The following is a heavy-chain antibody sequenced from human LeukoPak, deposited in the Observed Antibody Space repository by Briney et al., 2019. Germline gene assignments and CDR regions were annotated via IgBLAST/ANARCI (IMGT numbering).Heavy chain of an antibody. Sequence: SVKVSCKASGGTFSSYAISWVRQAPGQGLEWMGGIIPIFGTANYAQKFQGRVKITADESTSTAYMELSSLRSEDTAVYYCARIPPPEDIVVVPAAAKVYYYYYMDVWGKGTTVNVSS. J-gene: IGHJ6*03. CDR1: GGTFSSYA. V-gene: IGHV1-69*01. CDR3: ARIPPPEDIVVVPAAAKVYYYYYMDV. CDR2: IIPIFGTA. D-gene: IGHD2-2*01.